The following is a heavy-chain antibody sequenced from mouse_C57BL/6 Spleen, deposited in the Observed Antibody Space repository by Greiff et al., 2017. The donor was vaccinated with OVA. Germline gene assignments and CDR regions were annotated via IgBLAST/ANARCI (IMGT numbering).Heavy chain of an antibody. CDR3: ARSFYYGSSYFDY. CDR1: GFTFTDYY. Sequence: EVQLVESGGGLVQPGGSLSLSCAASGFTFTDYYMSWVRQPPGKALEWLGFIRNKANGYTTESSASVKGRFTISRDNSQSILYLQMNALRAEDGATYYCARSFYYGSSYFDYWGQGTTLTVSS. CDR2: IRNKANGYTT. D-gene: IGHD1-1*01. V-gene: IGHV7-3*01. J-gene: IGHJ2*01.